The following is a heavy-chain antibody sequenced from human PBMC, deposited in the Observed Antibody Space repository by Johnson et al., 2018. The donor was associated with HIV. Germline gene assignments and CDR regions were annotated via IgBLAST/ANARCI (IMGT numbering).Heavy chain of an antibody. CDR1: GFTFSRYW. J-gene: IGHJ3*02. CDR2: INQDGSEK. Sequence: VQLVESGGGLVQPGGSLRLSCVASGFTFSRYWMSWVRQAPGKGLEWVANINQDGSEKYYVDSVKGRITISRDNAKNSLYLQMNSLRAEDTAVYYCARDWYCTNGVCYFGAFDIWGQETMVTVSS. D-gene: IGHD2-8*01. CDR3: ARDWYCTNGVCYFGAFDI. V-gene: IGHV3-7*01.